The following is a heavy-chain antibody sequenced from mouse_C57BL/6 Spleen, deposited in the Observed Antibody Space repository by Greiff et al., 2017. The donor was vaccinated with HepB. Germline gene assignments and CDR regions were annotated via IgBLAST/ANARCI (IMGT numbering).Heavy chain of an antibody. J-gene: IGHJ4*01. CDR1: GFTFSSYA. CDR2: ISDGGSYT. V-gene: IGHV5-4*01. CDR3: ARENWDYYAMDY. D-gene: IGHD4-1*01. Sequence: EVMLVESGGGLVKPGGSLKLSCAASGFTFSSYAMSWVRQTPEKRLEWVATISDGGSYTYYPDNVKGRFTLSRDNAKNNLYLQMSHLKSEDTAMYYCARENWDYYAMDYWGQGTSVTVSS.